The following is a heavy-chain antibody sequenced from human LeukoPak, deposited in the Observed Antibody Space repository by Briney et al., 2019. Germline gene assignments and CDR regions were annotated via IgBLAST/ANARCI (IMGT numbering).Heavy chain of an antibody. CDR1: GGSFSTYY. V-gene: IGHV4-34*01. J-gene: IGHJ5*01. CDR3: ATPAVTTWGRGLDF. Sequence: SETLSLTCAVYGGSFSTYYWSWIRRPPGKGLEWIGEISHSGSTNYKPSLKSRVTISVDTSKNQFSLKLSSVTAADTAVYYCATPAVTTWGRGLDFWGHGTRVTVSS. D-gene: IGHD4-17*01. CDR2: ISHSGST.